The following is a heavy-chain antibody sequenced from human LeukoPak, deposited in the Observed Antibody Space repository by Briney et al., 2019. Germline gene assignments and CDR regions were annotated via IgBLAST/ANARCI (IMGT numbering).Heavy chain of an antibody. J-gene: IGHJ5*02. Sequence: PGGSLRLSCAASGFTFSSYAMSWVRQAPGKGLEWVSSIIGAGGSTFYAGSVEGRFTISRDYSKDTLYLQMEGLRVEDTAVYYCATSTSWHQSVVSWGQGTLVTVSS. V-gene: IGHV3-23*01. CDR3: ATSTSWHQSVVS. D-gene: IGHD2-2*01. CDR1: GFTFSSYA. CDR2: IIGAGGST.